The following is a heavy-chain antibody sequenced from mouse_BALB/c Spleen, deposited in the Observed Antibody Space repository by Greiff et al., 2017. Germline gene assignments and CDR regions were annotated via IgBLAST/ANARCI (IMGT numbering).Heavy chain of an antibody. Sequence: VHLVESGPGLVAPSQSLSITCTVSGFSLTSYGVHWVRQPPGKGLEWLGVIWAGGSTNYNSALMSRLSISKDNSKSQVFLKMNSLQTDDTAMYYCARDGGRYDGDYYAMDYWGQGTSVTVSS. CDR1: GFSLTSYG. J-gene: IGHJ4*01. V-gene: IGHV2-9*02. CDR2: IWAGGST. D-gene: IGHD2-14*01. CDR3: ARDGGRYDGDYYAMDY.